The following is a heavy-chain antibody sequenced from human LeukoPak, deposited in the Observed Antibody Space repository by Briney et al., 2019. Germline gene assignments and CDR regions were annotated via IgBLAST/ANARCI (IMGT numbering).Heavy chain of an antibody. CDR2: INQDGSEK. CDR3: ARDKIVGATYFDY. Sequence: GGSLRLSCAFSGCSFSSYWMSWVRQAPGEGREWVANINQDGSEKYYVASLKGRFTTSRDNAKNSLYLQLNNLRAEDTAVYYCARDKIVGATYFDYWGQGTLVTVSS. V-gene: IGHV3-7*01. CDR1: GCSFSSYW. D-gene: IGHD1-26*01. J-gene: IGHJ4*02.